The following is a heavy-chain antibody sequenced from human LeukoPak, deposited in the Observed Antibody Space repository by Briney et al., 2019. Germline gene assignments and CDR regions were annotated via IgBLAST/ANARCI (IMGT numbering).Heavy chain of an antibody. Sequence: GGSLRLSCAASGFTFSSYEMNWGRQAPGKGLEWVSYISSSGSTTHYADSVKGRFTISRDNAKNSLYLQMNSLRAEDTAVYYCARDNYDSSGYYFDWGQGTLVTVSS. CDR2: ISSSGSTT. CDR1: GFTFSSYE. V-gene: IGHV3-48*03. D-gene: IGHD3-22*01. CDR3: ARDNYDSSGYYFD. J-gene: IGHJ4*02.